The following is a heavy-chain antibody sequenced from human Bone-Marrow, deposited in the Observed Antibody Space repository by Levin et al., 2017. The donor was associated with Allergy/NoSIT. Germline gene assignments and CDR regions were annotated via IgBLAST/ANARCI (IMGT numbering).Heavy chain of an antibody. CDR2: INSDGSST. Sequence: PGGSLRLSCAASGFTFSSYWMHWVRQAPGKGLVWVSRINSDGSSTSYADSVKGRFTISRDNAKNTLYLQMNSLRAEDTAVYYCARVWRLYYFDYWGQGTLVTVSS. J-gene: IGHJ4*02. CDR3: ARVWRLYYFDY. D-gene: IGHD3-3*01. V-gene: IGHV3-74*01. CDR1: GFTFSSYW.